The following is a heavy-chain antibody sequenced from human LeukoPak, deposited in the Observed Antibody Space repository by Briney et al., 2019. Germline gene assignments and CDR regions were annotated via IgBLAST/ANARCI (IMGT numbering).Heavy chain of an antibody. V-gene: IGHV3-30-3*01. CDR3: ARGPSGWYYYYGMDV. J-gene: IGHJ6*02. CDR1: GFTFSNYA. CDR2: ITYDGSNK. Sequence: GRSLRLSCAASGFTFSNYAMNWVRQAPGKGLEWVAVITYDGSNKYYADSVKGRFTISRDNSKNTLYMQMNRLRAEDTAVYYCARGPSGWYYYYGMDVWGQGPTVTVSS. D-gene: IGHD6-19*01.